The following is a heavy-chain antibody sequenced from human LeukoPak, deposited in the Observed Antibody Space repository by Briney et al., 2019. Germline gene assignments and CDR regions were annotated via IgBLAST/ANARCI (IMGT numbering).Heavy chain of an antibody. V-gene: IGHV4-59*01. CDR2: IHYSGSS. J-gene: IGHJ5*02. Sequence: SETLSLTCTVSGDSISGYYWSWIRQPPGKGLEWIGYIHYSGSSNYSPSLKRRLTMSVDTFKNQLSLKLSSVTAADTAVYYCARIGGIDVWGQGTLVTVSS. D-gene: IGHD3-16*01. CDR1: GDSISGYY. CDR3: ARIGGIDV.